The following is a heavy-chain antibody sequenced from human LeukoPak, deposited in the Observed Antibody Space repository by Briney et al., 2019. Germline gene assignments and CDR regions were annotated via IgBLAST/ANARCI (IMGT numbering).Heavy chain of an antibody. J-gene: IGHJ4*02. CDR3: ARQSDYYDSSGHYDY. D-gene: IGHD3-22*01. CDR1: GYTFTSYG. V-gene: IGHV1-18*01. CDR2: ISAYNGNT. Sequence: ASVKVSCKASGYTFTSYGISWVRQAPGQGLEWMGSISAYNGNTNYAQKLQGRVTMTTDTSTSTAYMELRSLRSDDTAVYYCARQSDYYDSSGHYDYWGQGTLVTVSS.